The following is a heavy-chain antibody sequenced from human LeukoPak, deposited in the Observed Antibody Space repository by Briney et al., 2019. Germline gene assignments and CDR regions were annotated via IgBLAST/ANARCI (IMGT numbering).Heavy chain of an antibody. Sequence: PSETLSLTCTVSGGSMSNYYWSWIRQPAGKGLEWIGRIYTSGSTNYNPSLKSRVTMSVDTSKNQFSLKLSSVTAADTAVYYCARDLTNYDFWSGYFDAFDIWGQGTMVTVSS. CDR3: ARDLTNYDFWSGYFDAFDI. V-gene: IGHV4-4*07. J-gene: IGHJ3*02. CDR1: GGSMSNYY. D-gene: IGHD3-3*01. CDR2: IYTSGST.